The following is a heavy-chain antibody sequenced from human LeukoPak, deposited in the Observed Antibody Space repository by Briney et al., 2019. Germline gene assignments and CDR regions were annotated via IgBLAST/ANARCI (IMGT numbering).Heavy chain of an antibody. J-gene: IGHJ4*02. V-gene: IGHV4-59*01. CDR2: IYYSGST. D-gene: IGHD3-22*01. CDR1: DGSISSYY. CDR3: ARGLYYYDSSGSQYYFDY. Sequence: SETLSLTCTVSDGSISSYYWSWIRQPPGKGLEWIGYIYYSGSTNYNPSLKSRVTISVDTSKNQFSLKLSSVTAADTAVYYCARGLYYYDSSGSQYYFDYWGQGTLVTVSS.